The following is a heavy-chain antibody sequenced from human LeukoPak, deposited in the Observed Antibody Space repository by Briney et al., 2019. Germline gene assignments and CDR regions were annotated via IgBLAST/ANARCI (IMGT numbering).Heavy chain of an antibody. CDR2: INSDGSTT. Sequence: PGGSLRLSYAASGFTFSSYWMHWVRQAPGKGLVWVSRINSDGSTTIYADSVKGRFTISRDNAKNTLYLQMNSLRAEDTAVYYCARGNILTGYYTDYWGQGTLVTVSS. CDR1: GFTFSSYW. J-gene: IGHJ4*02. CDR3: ARGNILTGYYTDY. V-gene: IGHV3-74*01. D-gene: IGHD3-9*01.